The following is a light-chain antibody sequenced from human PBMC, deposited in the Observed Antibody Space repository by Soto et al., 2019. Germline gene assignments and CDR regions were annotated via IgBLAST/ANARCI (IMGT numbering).Light chain of an antibody. CDR1: SSDVGGYNY. Sequence: QSALTQPPSASGSPGQSFTISCTGTSSDVGGYNYVSCYQQYPGRAPKLMIYEVTKRPSGVPDRFSGSKSGNTASLTVSGLQAEDEADYYCSSYAAGNNFYFVFGGGTKVTVL. J-gene: IGLJ2*01. CDR2: EVT. V-gene: IGLV2-8*01. CDR3: SSYAAGNNFYFV.